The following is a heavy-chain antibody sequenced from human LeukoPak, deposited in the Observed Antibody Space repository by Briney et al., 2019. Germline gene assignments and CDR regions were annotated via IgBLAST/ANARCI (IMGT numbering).Heavy chain of an antibody. V-gene: IGHV3-23*01. J-gene: IGHJ4*02. CDR2: ISGSGGST. Sequence: PGGSLRLSCAASGLTFSSYAMSWVRQAPGKGLEWVSVISGSGGSTYYADSVKGRFTISRDNSKNTLYLQMNSLRAEDTAVYYCAKAQNSGIYFDYWGQGTLVTVSS. CDR3: AKAQNSGIYFDY. CDR1: GLTFSSYA. D-gene: IGHD1-14*01.